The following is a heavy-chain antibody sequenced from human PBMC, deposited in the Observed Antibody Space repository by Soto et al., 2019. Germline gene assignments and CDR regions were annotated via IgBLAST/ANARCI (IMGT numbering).Heavy chain of an antibody. Sequence: PSETLSLTCTVSGGSISSGDYYWSWIRQPPEKGQEWIGYIYYSGSTYYNPSLKSRVTISVDTSKNQFSLKLSSVTAADTAVYYCARDNRLLQGDFWSGYYRFDYWGQGTLVTVSS. D-gene: IGHD3-3*01. V-gene: IGHV4-30-4*01. CDR3: ARDNRLLQGDFWSGYYRFDY. J-gene: IGHJ4*02. CDR1: GGSISSGDYY. CDR2: IYYSGST.